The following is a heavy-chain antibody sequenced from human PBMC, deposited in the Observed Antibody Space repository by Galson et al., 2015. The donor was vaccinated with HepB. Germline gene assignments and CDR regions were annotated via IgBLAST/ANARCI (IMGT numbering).Heavy chain of an antibody. J-gene: IGHJ4*02. CDR1: GCTFTSYG. Sequence: SVKVSCKASGCTFTSYGISWVRQAPGQGLEWMGWISAYNGNTNYAQKLQGRVTMTTDTSTSTAYMELRSLRSDDTAVYYCARDKRGRVPGPGGYFDYWGQGTLVTVSS. V-gene: IGHV1-18*01. D-gene: IGHD2-2*01. CDR2: ISAYNGNT. CDR3: ARDKRGRVPGPGGYFDY.